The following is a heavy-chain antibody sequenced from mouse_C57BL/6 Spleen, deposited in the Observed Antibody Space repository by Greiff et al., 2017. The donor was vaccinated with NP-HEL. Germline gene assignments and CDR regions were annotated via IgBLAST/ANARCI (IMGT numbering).Heavy chain of an antibody. D-gene: IGHD3-2*02. J-gene: IGHJ4*01. CDR2: IDPSDSYT. Sequence: QVQLQQSGAELVMPGASVKLSCKASGYTFTSYWMHWVKQRPGQGLEWIGEIDPSDSYTNYNQKFKGKSTLTVDKSSSTAYMQLSSLTSEDSAVYYCARGGDSSGYVGYAMDYWGQGTSVTVSS. V-gene: IGHV1-69*01. CDR3: ARGGDSSGYVGYAMDY. CDR1: GYTFTSYW.